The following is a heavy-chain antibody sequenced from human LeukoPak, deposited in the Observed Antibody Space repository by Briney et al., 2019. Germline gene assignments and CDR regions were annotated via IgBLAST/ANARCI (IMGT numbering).Heavy chain of an antibody. V-gene: IGHV1-18*01. D-gene: IGHD4/OR15-4a*01. CDR3: ARNPAMVDLDY. Sequence: ASVKVSCKASGYTFTSYGISWVRQAPGQGGGGMGWISAYNRNTNSPQKLQRSVTMTTDTSTTTAYMELRSLRSDDTAVYYCARNPAMVDLDYWGQGTLITVSS. CDR2: ISAYNRNT. CDR1: GYTFTSYG. J-gene: IGHJ4*02.